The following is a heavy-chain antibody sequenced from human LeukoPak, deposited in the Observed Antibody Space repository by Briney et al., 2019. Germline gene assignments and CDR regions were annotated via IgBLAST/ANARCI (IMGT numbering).Heavy chain of an antibody. CDR1: GGSFSGYY. J-gene: IGHJ4*02. Sequence: PSETLSLTCAVYGGSFSGYYWSWIRQPPGKGLEWIGEINHSGSTNYNPSLKSRVTISVDTSKNQFSLKLSSVTAADTAVYYCARHIAPNYYDSRPGFDYWGQGTLVTVSS. CDR3: ARHIAPNYYDSRPGFDY. D-gene: IGHD3-22*01. CDR2: INHSGST. V-gene: IGHV4-34*01.